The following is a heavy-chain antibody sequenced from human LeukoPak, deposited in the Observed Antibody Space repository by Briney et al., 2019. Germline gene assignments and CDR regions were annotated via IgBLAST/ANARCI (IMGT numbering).Heavy chain of an antibody. V-gene: IGHV4-39*01. CDR1: GTSISSSSHS. D-gene: IGHD4-23*01. CDR3: ARHEAAPGGGYYGMDV. J-gene: IGHJ6*02. CDR2: TYYSGST. Sequence: PSETLSLTCSVSGTSISSSSHSWGWIRQPPGKGLEWIGTTYYSGSTHYNSSLKSRITMSVDTSKNQVSLKLSSVTAADTAVYYCARHEAAPGGGYYGMDVWGQGTTVTVSS.